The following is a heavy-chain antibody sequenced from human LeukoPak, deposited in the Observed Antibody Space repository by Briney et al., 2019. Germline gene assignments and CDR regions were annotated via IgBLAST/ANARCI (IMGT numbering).Heavy chain of an antibody. V-gene: IGHV1-2*02. CDR2: INPNSGVI. Sequence: GASVKVSCKASGYSLTAYYMHWVRQAPGQGLEWMGWINPNSGVIKYAQKFQGRVTMTRETSISTAYMELSRLSSDDTAVYYCAREAGYSNGLDYWGQGTLVTVSS. D-gene: IGHD6-25*01. J-gene: IGHJ4*02. CDR1: GYSLTAYY. CDR3: AREAGYSNGLDY.